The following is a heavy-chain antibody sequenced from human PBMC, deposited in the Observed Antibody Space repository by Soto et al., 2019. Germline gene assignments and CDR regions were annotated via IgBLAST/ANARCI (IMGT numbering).Heavy chain of an antibody. CDR3: AKEAAAERVYFDS. V-gene: IGHV3-23*01. J-gene: IGHJ4*02. D-gene: IGHD2-2*01. CDR2: IIGNGFDT. CDR1: GFTLSSYA. Sequence: GGSLRLSCAASGFTLSSYAMSWVRQAPGKGPEWVSAIIGNGFDTYYADSVKGRFTISRDSSQNTLYLQINSLRGDDTAVYFCAKEAAAERVYFDSWGQGTLVTVSS.